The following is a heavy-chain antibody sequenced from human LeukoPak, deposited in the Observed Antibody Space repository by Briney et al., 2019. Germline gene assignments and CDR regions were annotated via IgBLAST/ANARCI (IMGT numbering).Heavy chain of an antibody. CDR1: GFTFSSYG. Sequence: GGSLRLSCAASGFTFSSYGMSWVRQAPGKGLEWVTFIRYDGSNKYYADSVKGRFTISRDNSKNTLYLQMNSLRAEDTAVYYCARGGKIAVVGTRSPQYFHHWGQGTLVTVSS. V-gene: IGHV3-30*02. CDR2: IRYDGSNK. CDR3: ARGGKIAVVGTRSPQYFHH. J-gene: IGHJ1*01. D-gene: IGHD6-19*01.